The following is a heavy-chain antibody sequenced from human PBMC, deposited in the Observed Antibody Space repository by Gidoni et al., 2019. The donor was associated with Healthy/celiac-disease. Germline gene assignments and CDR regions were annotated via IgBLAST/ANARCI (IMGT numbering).Heavy chain of an antibody. CDR2: INHSGST. V-gene: IGHV4-34*01. CDR3: ARGFEQYPYNWFDP. Sequence: QVQLHQWGAGLLKPSETLSLTCAVYGGSFSGYYWSWIRQPPGKGLEWIGEINHSGSTNYNPSLKSRVTISVDTSKNQFSLKLSSVTAADTAVYYCARGFEQYPYNWFDPWGQGTLVTVSS. D-gene: IGHD2-2*01. CDR1: GGSFSGYY. J-gene: IGHJ5*02.